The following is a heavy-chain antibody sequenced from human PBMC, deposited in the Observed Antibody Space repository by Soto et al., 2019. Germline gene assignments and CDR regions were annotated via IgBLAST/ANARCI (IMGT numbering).Heavy chain of an antibody. CDR1: GFTFSNYW. CDR2: INIGGSAA. CDR3: LRGINEWYGVDY. D-gene: IGHD3-10*01. V-gene: IGHV3-74*01. J-gene: IGHJ4*02. Sequence: EVQLVESGGGLVQPGGSLRLSCAASGFTFSNYWMHWVRLPPGKGLLWVSRINIGGSAANYAGSVEGRFTVSRDDAKNTRYQQKNSLRDVCTAVYYCLRGINEWYGVDYGSQGATATFS.